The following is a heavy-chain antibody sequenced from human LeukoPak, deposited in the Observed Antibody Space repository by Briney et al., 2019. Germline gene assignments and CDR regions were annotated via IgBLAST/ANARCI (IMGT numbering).Heavy chain of an antibody. Sequence: GGSLRLSCAASGFTFSSYSMNCVRHSPGKGLEWVSSISSSSSYIYYADSVKALLTISRDNAKNSLYLQMNSQRPEDTAVYYCARDGYYYGSGSSWGQGTLVTVSS. J-gene: IGHJ5*02. D-gene: IGHD3-10*01. CDR2: ISSSSSYI. CDR3: ARDGYYYGSGSS. CDR1: GFTFSSYS. V-gene: IGHV3-21*01.